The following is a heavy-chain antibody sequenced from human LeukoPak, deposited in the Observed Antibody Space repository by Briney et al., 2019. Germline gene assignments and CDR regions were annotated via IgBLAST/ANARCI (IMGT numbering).Heavy chain of an antibody. CDR1: GGTFSSYA. CDR3: ARAPNYYDSSGYFYY. D-gene: IGHD3-22*01. J-gene: IGHJ4*02. CDR2: IIPILGIA. Sequence: SVKVSCKASGGTFSSYAISWVRQAPGQGLEWMGRIIPILGIANYAQKFQGRVTITADKSTSTAYMELSSLRSEDTAVYYCARAPNYYDSSGYFYYWGQGTLVTVSS. V-gene: IGHV1-69*04.